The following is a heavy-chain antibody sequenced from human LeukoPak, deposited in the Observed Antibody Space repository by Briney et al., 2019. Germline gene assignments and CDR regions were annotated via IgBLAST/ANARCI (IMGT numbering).Heavy chain of an antibody. J-gene: IGHJ4*02. V-gene: IGHV3-30-3*01. CDR1: GFTFSSYA. D-gene: IGHD5-12*01. CDR2: ISYDGSNK. CDR3: AREDIVATKPFDY. Sequence: GGSLRLSCAASGFTFSSYAMHWVRQAPGKGLEWVAVISYDGSNKYYADSVKGRFTISRDNSKNTLYLQMNSLRAEDTAVYYCAREDIVATKPFDYWGQGTLVTVSS.